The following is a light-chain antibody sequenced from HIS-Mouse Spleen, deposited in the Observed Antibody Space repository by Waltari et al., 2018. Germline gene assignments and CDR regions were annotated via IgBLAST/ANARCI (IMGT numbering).Light chain of an antibody. CDR3: CSYAGSSTWV. Sequence: QSALTQPASVSGSPGQSITISCTGTSSDVASYNLVPWYQQHTGKAPKLMIYEGSKRPSGVSNRFSGSKSGNTASLTISGLQAEDEADYYCCSYAGSSTWVFGGGTKLTVL. CDR1: SSDVASYNL. V-gene: IGLV2-23*01. J-gene: IGLJ3*02. CDR2: EGS.